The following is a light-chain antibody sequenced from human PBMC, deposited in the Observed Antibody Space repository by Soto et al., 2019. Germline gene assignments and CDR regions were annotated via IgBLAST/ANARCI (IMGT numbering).Light chain of an antibody. CDR1: QSVGNH. J-gene: IGKJ5*01. CDR3: PPRSIWSVS. Sequence: DIVITQRPGSMQVSSGEIASPSCRASQSVGNHLFWYQQKSGQAPRVLIYDVFTRATGIPTRFSGSGSGTDFTLTINSLASEDLAVYYCPPRSIWSVSFGQGTRLEIK. CDR2: DVF. V-gene: IGKV3-11*01.